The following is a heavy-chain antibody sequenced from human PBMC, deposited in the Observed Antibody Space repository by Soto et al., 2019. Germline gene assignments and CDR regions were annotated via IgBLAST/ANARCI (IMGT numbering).Heavy chain of an antibody. CDR3: ASAGGSSSWYYYYGMDV. J-gene: IGHJ6*02. V-gene: IGHV1-69*01. Sequence: QVQLVQSGAEVKKPGASVKVSCKASGGTFSSYAISWVRQAPGQGLEWMGGIIPIFGTANYAQKFQGRVTITADESPSTAYMELSSLRSEDTAVYYCASAGGSSSWYYYYGMDVWGQGTTVTVSS. CDR1: GGTFSSYA. CDR2: IIPIFGTA. D-gene: IGHD6-13*01.